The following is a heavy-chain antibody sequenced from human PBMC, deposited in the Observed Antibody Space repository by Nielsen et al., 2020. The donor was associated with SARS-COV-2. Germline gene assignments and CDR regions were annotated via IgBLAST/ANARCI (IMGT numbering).Heavy chain of an antibody. CDR1: GFTFSDYY. Sequence: GGSLRLSCAASGFTFSDYYMNWVRQAPGKGLEWVSYISSSGRTIYYADSVKGRFTISRDNAKNSLYLQMNSLRAEDTAVYYCARAPTWYGMDVWGQGTTVTVSS. CDR3: ARAPTWYGMDV. J-gene: IGHJ6*02. D-gene: IGHD3-16*01. V-gene: IGHV3-11*04. CDR2: ISSSGRTI.